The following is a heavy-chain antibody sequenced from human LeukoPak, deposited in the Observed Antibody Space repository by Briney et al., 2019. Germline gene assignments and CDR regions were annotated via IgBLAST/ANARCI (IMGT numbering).Heavy chain of an antibody. Sequence: QPGGSLRLSCAASGFTFDDYAMHWVRQAPGKGLEWVSLISGDGGSTYYADSVKDRFTISRDNSKNSLYLQMNSLRTEDTALYYCAKPETERQDFDYWGQGTLVTVSS. J-gene: IGHJ4*02. CDR2: ISGDGGST. D-gene: IGHD1-26*01. CDR3: AKPETERQDFDY. CDR1: GFTFDDYA. V-gene: IGHV3-43*02.